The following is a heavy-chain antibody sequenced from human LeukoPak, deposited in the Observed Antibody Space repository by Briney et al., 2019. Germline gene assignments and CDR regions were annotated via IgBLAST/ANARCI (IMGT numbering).Heavy chain of an antibody. CDR2: IYYSGST. CDR3: ASSSWYSVNWFDP. V-gene: IGHV4-59*08. CDR1: GGSISSYY. D-gene: IGHD6-13*01. Sequence: PSETLSLTCTVSGGSISSYYWSWIRQPPGKGLEWIGYIYYSGSTNYNPSLKSRVTISVDTSKNQFSLKLSSVTAAGTAVYYCASSSWYSVNWFDPWGQGTLVTVSS. J-gene: IGHJ5*02.